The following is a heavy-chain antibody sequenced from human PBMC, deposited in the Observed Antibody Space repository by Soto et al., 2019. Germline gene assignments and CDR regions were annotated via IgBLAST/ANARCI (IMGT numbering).Heavy chain of an antibody. V-gene: IGHV1-3*01. CDR2: INAGNGNT. J-gene: IGHJ4*02. CDR1: GYTFTSYA. D-gene: IGHD2-15*01. Sequence: QVQLVQSGAEVKKPGASVKVSCKASGYTFTSYAMQWVRQAPGQRLEWMGWINAGNGNTKYSQKFQGRVTITRDTSASTAXXXXXXLRSXXTXVXYCARGPGGPDGPGDYWGQGTLVTVSS. CDR3: ARGPGGPDGPGDY.